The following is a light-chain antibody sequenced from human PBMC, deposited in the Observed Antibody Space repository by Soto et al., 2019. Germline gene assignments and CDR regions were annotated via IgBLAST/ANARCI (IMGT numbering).Light chain of an antibody. CDR1: QFMSVW. Sequence: DIQMTQSPSTLTASVGDIVTITCRASQFMSVWLAWYQQKPGTAPKLLIYKASSLESGVPTRFSGSGSGTEFTLTISSLQPDDSATYYCQKYNSFPLNFGPGTKVDIK. J-gene: IGKJ3*01. CDR3: QKYNSFPLN. V-gene: IGKV1-5*03. CDR2: KAS.